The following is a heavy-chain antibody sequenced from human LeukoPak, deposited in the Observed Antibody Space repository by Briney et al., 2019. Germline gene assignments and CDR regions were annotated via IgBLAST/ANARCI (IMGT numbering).Heavy chain of an antibody. CDR3: ARWPLGKLVYGMDV. V-gene: IGHV1-2*02. Sequence: ASVKVSCKASGYTFTGYYMHWVRQAPGQGLEWMGWINPNSGGTNYAQKFQGRATMTRDTSISTAYMELSRLRSDDTAVYYCARWPLGKLVYGMDVWGQGTTVTVSS. J-gene: IGHJ6*02. CDR1: GYTFTGYY. CDR2: INPNSGGT.